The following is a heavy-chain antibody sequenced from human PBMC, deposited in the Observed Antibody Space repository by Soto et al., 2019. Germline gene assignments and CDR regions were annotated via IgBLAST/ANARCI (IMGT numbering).Heavy chain of an antibody. J-gene: IGHJ6*02. D-gene: IGHD2-2*03. Sequence: QVQLVQSGAEVKKPGASVKVSCKASGYTFTSYYMHWVRQAPGQGLEWMGIINPSGGSTSYAKKFPGRVTMTRNTTTSTVYTELSSLISEDTAVYYCARDGYCSSTSCYPLYYGMDFWGQGTTVTVSS. CDR1: GYTFTSYY. CDR2: INPSGGST. V-gene: IGHV1-46*01. CDR3: ARDGYCSSTSCYPLYYGMDF.